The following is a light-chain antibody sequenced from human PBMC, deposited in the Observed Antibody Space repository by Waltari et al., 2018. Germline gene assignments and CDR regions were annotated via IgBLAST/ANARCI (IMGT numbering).Light chain of an antibody. CDR1: QSVSDNY. J-gene: IGKJ1*01. CDR3: QQYGRSTWT. V-gene: IGKV3-20*01. Sequence: EIVLTQSPGTLSLSPGESATLSCRASQSVSDNYLDWYQQKPGQAPRLLIYDASSRATGIPDRFSGSGSGTDFSLSIRRLEPEDSAVYYCQQYGRSTWTFGQGTRVEI. CDR2: DAS.